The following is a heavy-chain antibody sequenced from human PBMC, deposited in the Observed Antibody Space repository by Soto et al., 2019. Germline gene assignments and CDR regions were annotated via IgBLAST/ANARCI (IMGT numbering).Heavy chain of an antibody. CDR3: ARASSGYDLGDDF. Sequence: PGGSLRLSCTASGFDFGYYSFHWVRQAPGKGLEWLSYISFSSKTIYYADSVKGRFTVSRDNAKKSLYLQMHTLRVEDTAVYYCARASSGYDLGDDFWGQGTLVTVSS. J-gene: IGHJ4*02. V-gene: IGHV3-48*01. CDR1: GFDFGYYS. D-gene: IGHD5-12*01. CDR2: ISFSSKTI.